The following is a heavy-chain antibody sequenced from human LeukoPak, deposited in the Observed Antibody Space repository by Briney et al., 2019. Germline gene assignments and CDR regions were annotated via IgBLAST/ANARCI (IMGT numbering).Heavy chain of an antibody. V-gene: IGHV1-18*01. CDR1: GYTFTSYG. CDR2: ISAYNGNT. J-gene: IGHJ4*02. D-gene: IGHD3-9*01. CDR3: AIQGEDYFETSGPLDY. Sequence: ASVKVSCKASGYTFTSYGISWVRQAPGQGLEWMGWISAYNGNTNYAQKFQGRVTMTRDTSITTAYMEVTRLRSDDTAVYYCAIQGEDYFETSGPLDYWGQGTLVTVSS.